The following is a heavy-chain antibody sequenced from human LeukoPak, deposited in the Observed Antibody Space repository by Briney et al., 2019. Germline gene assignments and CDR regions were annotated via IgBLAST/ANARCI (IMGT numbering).Heavy chain of an antibody. Sequence: ASVKVSCKASGYTFTGYYMHWVRQAPGQGIEWMGWINPNSGGTNYAQKFQGRVTMTRDTSISTAYMELSRLRSDDTAVYYCARDLSPNYDILTGYPDYWGQGTLVTVSS. V-gene: IGHV1-2*02. J-gene: IGHJ4*02. D-gene: IGHD3-9*01. CDR2: INPNSGGT. CDR1: GYTFTGYY. CDR3: ARDLSPNYDILTGYPDY.